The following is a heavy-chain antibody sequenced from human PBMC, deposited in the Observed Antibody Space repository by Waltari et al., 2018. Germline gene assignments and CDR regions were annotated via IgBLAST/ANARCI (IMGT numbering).Heavy chain of an antibody. CDR1: GFTFSSYW. J-gene: IGHJ4*02. D-gene: IGHD3-10*01. CDR3: ARGVRGQISAFDY. V-gene: IGHV3-7*04. CDR2: IKQDGSEK. Sequence: EVQLVESGGGLVQPGGSLRLSCAASGFTFSSYWMSLVRRAPGKGLEWVANIKQDGSEKYYVDAVKGRFTISRDNAKNSLYLQMNSLRAEDTAVYYCARGVRGQISAFDYWGQGTLVTVSS.